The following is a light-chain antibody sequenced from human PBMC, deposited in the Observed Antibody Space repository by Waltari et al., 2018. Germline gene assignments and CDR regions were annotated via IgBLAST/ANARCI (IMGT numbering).Light chain of an antibody. CDR1: QSVGSY. V-gene: IGKV3-11*01. J-gene: IGKJ5*01. CDR3: QQRKNWPPIT. CDR2: DAS. Sequence: EIVLTQSPATLSLSPGERATLSCRASQSVGSYLAWYQQKPGQAPRLLIYDASNRATGIPARFSGSGSGTDFTITISSLEPEDFAVYYCQQRKNWPPITFGQGTRLDIK.